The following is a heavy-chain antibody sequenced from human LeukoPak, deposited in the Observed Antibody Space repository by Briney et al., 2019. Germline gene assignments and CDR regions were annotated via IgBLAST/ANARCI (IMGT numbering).Heavy chain of an antibody. D-gene: IGHD6-19*01. J-gene: IGHJ6*02. V-gene: IGHV3-66*01. CDR2: IYSGGST. CDR3: ARDFRSYSSGPEAYYYYGMDV. Sequence: GGSLRLSCATSGFTFSSYSMNWVRQAPGKGLEWVSVIYSGGSTYYADSVKGRFTISRDNSKNTLYLQMNSLRAEDTAVYYCARDFRSYSSGPEAYYYYGMDVWGQGTTVTVSS. CDR1: GFTFSSYS.